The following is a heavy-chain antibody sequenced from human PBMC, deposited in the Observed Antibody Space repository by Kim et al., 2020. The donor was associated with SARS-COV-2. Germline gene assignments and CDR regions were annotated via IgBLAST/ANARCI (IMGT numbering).Heavy chain of an antibody. CDR2: IYYSGST. J-gene: IGHJ3*02. Sequence: SETLSLTCTVSGGSISSGDYYWSWIRQPPGKGLEWIGYIYYSGSTYYNPSLKSRVTISVDTSKNQFSLKLSSVTAADTAVYYCARDTHYYDSSPPDIWGQGTMVTVSS. D-gene: IGHD3-22*01. CDR3: ARDTHYYDSSPPDI. CDR1: GGSISSGDYY. V-gene: IGHV4-30-4*01.